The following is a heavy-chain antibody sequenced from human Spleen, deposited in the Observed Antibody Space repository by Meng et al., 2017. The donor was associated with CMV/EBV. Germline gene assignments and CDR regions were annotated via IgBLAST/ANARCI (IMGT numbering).Heavy chain of an antibody. J-gene: IGHJ5*02. Sequence: GFTFSSYGMHWVRQAPGKGLEWVAVISYDGSNKYYADSVKGRFTISRDNSKNTLYLQMNSLRAEDTAVYYCARDRGDQLLLHWFDPWGQGTLVTVSS. D-gene: IGHD2-15*01. CDR2: ISYDGSNK. CDR3: ARDRGDQLLLHWFDP. V-gene: IGHV3-30*04. CDR1: GFTFSSYG.